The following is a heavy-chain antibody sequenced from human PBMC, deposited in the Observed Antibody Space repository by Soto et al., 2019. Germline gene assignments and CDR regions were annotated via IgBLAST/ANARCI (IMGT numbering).Heavy chain of an antibody. CDR3: ARLVPSGDYGNWYFDF. CDR1: RGSINTYY. J-gene: IGHJ2*01. CDR2: ISYSGST. Sequence: QVQLQESGPGLVKPSETLSLTCSVSRGSINTYYWNWIRQPPGKGLEWIGYISYSGSTDYNPSLKSRVTISVDTSKNQFSLKLDSVTAADTAVYYCARLVPSGDYGNWYFDFWGRGTLVTVSS. D-gene: IGHD4-17*01. V-gene: IGHV4-59*08.